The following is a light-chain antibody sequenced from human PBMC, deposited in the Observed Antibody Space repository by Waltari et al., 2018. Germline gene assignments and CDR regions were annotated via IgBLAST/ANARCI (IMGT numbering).Light chain of an antibody. CDR2: AAS. V-gene: IGKV1-39*01. CDR1: QSISNY. J-gene: IGKJ2*01. Sequence: DIQMTQSPSSLSASVGDRVTITCRTSQSISNYLNWYQQKPGKAPKLLIYAASSLKSGVPSRFSGSGSGTDFTLTITSLQPEDFATYYCQQSYSTPLTFGQGTKLQIK. CDR3: QQSYSTPLT.